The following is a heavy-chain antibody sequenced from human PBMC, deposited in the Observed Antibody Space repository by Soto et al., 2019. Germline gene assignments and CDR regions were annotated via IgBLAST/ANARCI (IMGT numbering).Heavy chain of an antibody. CDR3: ARRSSSWYFDC. CDR2: ISGSGGST. D-gene: IGHD6-13*01. V-gene: IGHV3-23*01. J-gene: IGHJ4*02. Sequence: EVQLLESGGGLVQPGGSLRLSCAASGFTFSSYAMNWVRQAPGKGLEWVSVISGSGGSTYYTDSVKGRFTISRDNSKNTLYLQMNSLRAEDTAVYYCARRSSSWYFDCRGQGTLVTVSS. CDR1: GFTFSSYA.